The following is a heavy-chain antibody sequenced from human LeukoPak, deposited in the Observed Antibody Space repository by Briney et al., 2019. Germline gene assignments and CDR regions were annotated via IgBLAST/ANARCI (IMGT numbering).Heavy chain of an antibody. V-gene: IGHV3-53*01. CDR3: ARDRHQGAFDM. J-gene: IGHJ3*02. D-gene: IGHD2-2*01. CDR1: GFTVSSNY. CDR2: IYSGGST. Sequence: GGSLRLSCAASGFTVSSNYMSWVRQAPGKGLEWVSVIYSGGSTYYADSVKGRFTISRDNSKNTLYLQMNSLRAEDTAVYYCARDRHQGAFDMWGQGTMVIVSS.